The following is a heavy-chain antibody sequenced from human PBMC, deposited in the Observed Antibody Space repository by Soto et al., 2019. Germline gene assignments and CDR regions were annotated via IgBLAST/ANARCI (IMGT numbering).Heavy chain of an antibody. CDR2: IKQDGSEK. CDR3: ARVEDRVGTPRRITILGVVIGHLYATDY. D-gene: IGHD3-3*01. J-gene: IGHJ4*02. Sequence: EVQLVESGGGLVQPGGSLRLSCAASGFTFSSYWMSWVRQAPGKGLEWVANIKQDGSEKYYVDSVKGRFTISRDNAKNSLYLQLNSLRAEDTAVYYCARVEDRVGTPRRITILGVVIGHLYATDYWGQGTLVTVSS. V-gene: IGHV3-7*03. CDR1: GFTFSSYW.